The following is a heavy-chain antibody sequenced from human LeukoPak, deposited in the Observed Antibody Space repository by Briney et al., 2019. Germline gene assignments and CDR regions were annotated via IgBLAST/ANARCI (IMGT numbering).Heavy chain of an antibody. J-gene: IGHJ4*02. D-gene: IGHD2-2*01. CDR1: GFSFSAYS. Sequence: PGGSLRLSCEASGFSFSAYSMSWVRQAPGKGLEWISYIRSSSTTIYYADSVKGRFTISRDNAENSVYLQMNSLRVEDTAVYFCARDSKSHCGTDACYGPYFDYWGQGILVAASS. V-gene: IGHV3-48*01. CDR2: IRSSSTTI. CDR3: ARDSKSHCGTDACYGPYFDY.